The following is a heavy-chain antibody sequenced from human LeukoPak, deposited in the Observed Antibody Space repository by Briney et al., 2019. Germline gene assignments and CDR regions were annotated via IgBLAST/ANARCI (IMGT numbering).Heavy chain of an antibody. V-gene: IGHV3-21*01. CDR3: ARSFSSDYYDSSGYHDAFDI. CDR1: GFTLSSYS. Sequence: GGSLRLSCAASGFTLSSYSMNWVRQAPGKGLEWVSSISSSSSYIYYADSVKGRFTISRDNAKNSLYLQMNSLRAEDTAVYYCARSFSSDYYDSSGYHDAFDIWGQGTMVTVSS. D-gene: IGHD3-22*01. CDR2: ISSSSSYI. J-gene: IGHJ3*02.